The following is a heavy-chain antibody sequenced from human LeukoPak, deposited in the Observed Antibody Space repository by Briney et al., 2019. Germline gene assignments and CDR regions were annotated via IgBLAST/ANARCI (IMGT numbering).Heavy chain of an antibody. CDR2: INPSGGST. CDR3: ARSYYHERSDYYFPTDY. D-gene: IGHD3-22*01. CDR1: GYTFTSYY. V-gene: IGHV1-46*01. Sequence: GASVKVSCKASGYTFTSYYMHWVRQAPGQGLEWMGIINPSGGSTRYAQKVQGRVTMTRDTSTSTVYMELSSLRSEDTAVYYCARSYYHERSDYYFPTDYWGQGTLVTVSS. J-gene: IGHJ4*02.